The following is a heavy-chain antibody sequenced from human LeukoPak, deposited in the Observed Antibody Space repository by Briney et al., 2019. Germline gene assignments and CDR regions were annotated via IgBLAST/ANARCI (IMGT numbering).Heavy chain of an antibody. CDR1: GGSITSGGYY. V-gene: IGHV4-31*03. Sequence: TLSLTCTVSGGSITSGGYYWSWIRQYPGKGLEWIGYIYYDGTTYYNPSLKSRVTISVDTSESQFSLKLSSVTAADTAVYYCARVLVTPKYYFDYWGQGTLVTVSS. J-gene: IGHJ4*02. CDR2: IYYDGTT. D-gene: IGHD2-15*01. CDR3: ARVLVTPKYYFDY.